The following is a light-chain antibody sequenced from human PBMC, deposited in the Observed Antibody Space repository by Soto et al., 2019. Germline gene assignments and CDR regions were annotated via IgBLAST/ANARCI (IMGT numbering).Light chain of an antibody. CDR3: QQYDRCPYT. CDR2: KAS. V-gene: IGKV1-5*03. CDR1: QSVSNW. Sequence: TQSPATLSLSPGERATLSCRASQSVSNWLAWYQQKPGQAPKLLIHKASTLESGVPSRFSGSGSGTEFTLPISSLQPDDFATFYCQQYDRCPYTFGQGTKLEIK. J-gene: IGKJ2*01.